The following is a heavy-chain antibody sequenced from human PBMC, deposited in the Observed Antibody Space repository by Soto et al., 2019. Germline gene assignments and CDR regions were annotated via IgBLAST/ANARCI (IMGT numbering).Heavy chain of an antibody. D-gene: IGHD2-8*01. Sequence: DVQLVESGGGLVQPGGSLRLSCAASGFSFGSYEMNWVRQAPGKGLEWVSYISYSGSPTGYADSVKGRFVISRDNAKNSLYLQMNSLRAEDTAVYYCVRDRSLMVPTSIDYWGHGTLVTVSS. J-gene: IGHJ4*01. V-gene: IGHV3-48*03. CDR2: ISYSGSPT. CDR3: VRDRSLMVPTSIDY. CDR1: GFSFGSYE.